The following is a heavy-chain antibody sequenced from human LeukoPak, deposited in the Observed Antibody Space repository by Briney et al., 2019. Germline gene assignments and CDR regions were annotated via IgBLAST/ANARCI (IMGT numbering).Heavy chain of an antibody. CDR2: ISSSSSTI. D-gene: IGHD3-16*01. CDR3: AKRVDVNWFDP. V-gene: IGHV3-48*01. CDR1: GFTFTTYW. J-gene: IGHJ5*02. Sequence: AGESLRLSCAASGFTFTTYWMNWVRQAPGKGLEWVSYISSSSSTIYYADSVKGRFTVSRDNSKNTLYLQMNSLRAEDTAVYYCAKRVDVNWFDPWGQGTLVTVSS.